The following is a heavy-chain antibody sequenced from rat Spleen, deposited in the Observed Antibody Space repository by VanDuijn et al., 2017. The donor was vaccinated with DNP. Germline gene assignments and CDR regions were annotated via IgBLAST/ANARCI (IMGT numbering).Heavy chain of an antibody. CDR1: EFTFNNYW. CDR3: VRWNSGHFDY. V-gene: IGHV5-31*01. CDR2: ITGSGGDT. J-gene: IGHJ2*01. Sequence: EVQLVESGGDLVQPGRSLKLSCVASEFTFNNYWMTWIRQIPGKGLEWVASITGSGGDTYYPDSVKGRFTISRDNAKRTLYLQMNSLRSEDMATYYCVRWNSGHFDYWGQGVMVTVSS. D-gene: IGHD4-3*01.